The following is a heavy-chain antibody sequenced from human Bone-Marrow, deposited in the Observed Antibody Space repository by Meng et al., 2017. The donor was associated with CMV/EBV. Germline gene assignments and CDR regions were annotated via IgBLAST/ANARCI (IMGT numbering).Heavy chain of an antibody. CDR3: ARCALDYYDSSGYYYVGWDYFDY. V-gene: IGHV3-7*01. D-gene: IGHD3-22*01. CDR1: GFTFSSYW. Sequence: GESLKISCAASGFTFSSYWMSWVRQAPGKGLEWVANIKQDGSEKYYVDSVKGRFTISRDNAKNSLYLKMNCLRAEDTAVYYCARCALDYYDSSGYYYVGWDYFDYWGQGTLVTVSS. J-gene: IGHJ4*02. CDR2: IKQDGSEK.